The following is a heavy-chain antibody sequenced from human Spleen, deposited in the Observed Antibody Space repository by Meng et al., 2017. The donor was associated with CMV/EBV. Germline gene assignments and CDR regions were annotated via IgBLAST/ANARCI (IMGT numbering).Heavy chain of an antibody. CDR1: GFTFSSYA. J-gene: IGHJ6*02. V-gene: IGHV3-30-3*01. CDR2: ISYNRSNK. Sequence: GESLKISCAASGFTFSSYAMHWVRQAPGKGLEWVAIISYNRSNKNYADSVKGRFTISRDNSKNTLYLQMNSLRAEDTALYYCARDKDPMGYYYGMDVWGQGTTVTVSS. CDR3: ARDKDPMGYYYGMDV.